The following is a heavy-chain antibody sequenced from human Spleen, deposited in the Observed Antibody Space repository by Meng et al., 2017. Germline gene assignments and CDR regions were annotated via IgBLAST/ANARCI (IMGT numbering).Heavy chain of an antibody. D-gene: IGHD4-11*01. J-gene: IGHJ4*02. Sequence: QGRVPGSGPGLEKTSETLSLTCTVAGGSISSYYWSWIRQPAGKGLEWIGEINHSGSTNYNPSLESRATISVDTSQNNLSLKLSSVTAADSAVYYCARGPTTMAHDFDYWGQGTLVTVSS. CDR3: ARGPTTMAHDFDY. CDR2: INHSGST. CDR1: GGSISSYY. V-gene: IGHV4-59*12.